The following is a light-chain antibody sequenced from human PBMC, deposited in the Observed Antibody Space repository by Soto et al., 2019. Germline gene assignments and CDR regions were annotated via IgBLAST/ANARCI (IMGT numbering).Light chain of an antibody. CDR3: SSYTMSTTII. Sequence: QSVLTQPASVSVSPGQSITIACTGTNNDVGAHNLVSWYQHHPGKAPRLIISEVSNRPSGVSNRFSACKSGNTASLTISGLQAEDEADYYCSSYTMSTTIIFGGGTKLTVL. J-gene: IGLJ2*01. CDR1: NNDVGAHNL. CDR2: EVS. V-gene: IGLV2-14*01.